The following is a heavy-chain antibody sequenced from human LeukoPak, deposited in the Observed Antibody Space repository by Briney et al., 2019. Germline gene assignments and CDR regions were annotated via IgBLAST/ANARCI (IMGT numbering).Heavy chain of an antibody. CDR3: ARVGGDYFHFDY. D-gene: IGHD4-17*01. J-gene: IGHJ4*02. Sequence: SETLSLTCTVSGGSISSSSYYWGWIRQPPGKGLEWIGSIYYSGSIYYNPSLKSRVTISVDTSKNQFSLKLSSVTAADTAVYYCARVGGDYFHFDYWGQGTLVTVSS. V-gene: IGHV4-39*07. CDR2: IYYSGSI. CDR1: GGSISSSSYY.